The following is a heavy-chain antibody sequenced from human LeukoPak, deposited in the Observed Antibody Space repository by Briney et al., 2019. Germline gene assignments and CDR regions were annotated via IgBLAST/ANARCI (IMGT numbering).Heavy chain of an antibody. Sequence: GGSLRLSCAASGFTFSDYYMSWVRQAPGKGLEWVSVIYSGGSTYYADSVKGRFTISRDNSKNTPYLQMNNLRAEDTAVYYCARTIVELGKSDYFDYWGQGTLVTVSS. D-gene: IGHD2/OR15-2a*01. J-gene: IGHJ4*02. CDR3: ARTIVELGKSDYFDY. CDR1: GFTFSDYY. CDR2: IYSGGST. V-gene: IGHV3-66*01.